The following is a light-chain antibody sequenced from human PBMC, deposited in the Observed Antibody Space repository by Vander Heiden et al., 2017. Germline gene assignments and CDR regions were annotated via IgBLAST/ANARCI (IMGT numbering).Light chain of an antibody. CDR3: LQDYNYPWT. J-gene: IGKJ1*01. CDR2: AAS. V-gene: IGKV1-6*01. CDR1: QGIRND. Sequence: AIQLTQSPSSLSASVGDRVTITCRASQGIRNDLGWYQQKPGKAPKLLIYAASSLQSGVPSRFSGSGSGTDFTLAISSLQPEDFATYYCLQDYNYPWTFGQGTKVEIK.